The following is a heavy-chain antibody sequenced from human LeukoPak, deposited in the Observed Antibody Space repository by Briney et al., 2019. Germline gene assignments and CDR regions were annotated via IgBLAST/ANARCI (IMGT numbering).Heavy chain of an antibody. D-gene: IGHD2-2*02. J-gene: IGHJ4*02. CDR3: ARDCSSTSCYIQLFDY. Sequence: SETLSLTCTVSGYSISNHNWWGWIRQPPGKGLEWIGYIYYSGITYYNLSLKSRVTMSVDTSKNQFSLKLTSVTAVDTAVYYCARDCSSTSCYIQLFDYWGQGTLVTVSS. CDR2: IYYSGIT. CDR1: GYSISNHNW. V-gene: IGHV4-28*03.